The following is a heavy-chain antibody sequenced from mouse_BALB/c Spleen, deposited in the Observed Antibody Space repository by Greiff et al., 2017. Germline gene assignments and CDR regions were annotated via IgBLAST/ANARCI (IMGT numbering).Heavy chain of an antibody. CDR2: IWAGGST. J-gene: IGHJ2*01. D-gene: IGHD2-12*01. CDR3: ARDLRLLFFDY. Sequence: VQRVESGPGLVAPSQSLSITCTVSGFSLTSYGVHWVRQPPGKGLEWLGVIWAGGSTNYNSALMSRLSISKDNSKSQVFLKMNSLQTDDTAMYYCARDLRLLFFDYWGQGTTLTVSS. V-gene: IGHV2-9*02. CDR1: GFSLTSYG.